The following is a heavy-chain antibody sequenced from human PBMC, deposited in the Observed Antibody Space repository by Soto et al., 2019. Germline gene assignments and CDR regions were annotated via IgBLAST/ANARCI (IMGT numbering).Heavy chain of an antibody. D-gene: IGHD1-1*01. Sequence: SAQVSCKASGGTFISITISWVRQAPGQGLEWMGRIIPILGIASYVQKFQGRVSMTTDTSTSTAYMELRSLRSDDTAVYYCARGAGTTSEGYLFDYWGQGTLVPVSS. CDR3: ARGAGTTSEGYLFDY. CDR1: GGTFISIT. V-gene: IGHV1-69*02. CDR2: IIPILGIA. J-gene: IGHJ4*02.